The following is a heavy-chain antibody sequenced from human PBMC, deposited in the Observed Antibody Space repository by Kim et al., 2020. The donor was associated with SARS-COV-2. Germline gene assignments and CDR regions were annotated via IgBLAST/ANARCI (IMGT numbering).Heavy chain of an antibody. J-gene: IGHJ6*02. Sequence: ASVKVSCKPSGYTFTSYGISWVRQAPGQGLEWMGWISAYNGNTNYAQKLQGRVTMTTDTSTSTAYMELRSLRSDDTAVYYCARGPGSVRGTPIKYGMDVWGQGTTVTVSS. CDR1: GYTFTSYG. CDR2: ISAYNGNT. CDR3: ARGPGSVRGTPIKYGMDV. V-gene: IGHV1-18*01. D-gene: IGHD3-10*01.